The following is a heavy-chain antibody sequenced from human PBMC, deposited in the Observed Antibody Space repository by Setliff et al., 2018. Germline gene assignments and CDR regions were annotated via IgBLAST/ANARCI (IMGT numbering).Heavy chain of an antibody. CDR3: AKDVGLGSGWSYFDY. D-gene: IGHD6-19*01. Sequence: GGSLRLSCAASGFTFSSYAMHWVRQAPGKGLEWVAVISYDGSNKYYADSVKGRFTISRDNSKNTLYLQMNSLRAEDTAVYFCAKDVGLGSGWSYFDYWGQGALVTVSS. V-gene: IGHV3-30*01. J-gene: IGHJ4*02. CDR2: ISYDGSNK. CDR1: GFTFSSYA.